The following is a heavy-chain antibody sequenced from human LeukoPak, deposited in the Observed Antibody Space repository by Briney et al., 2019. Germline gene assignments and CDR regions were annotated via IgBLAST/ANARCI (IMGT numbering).Heavy chain of an antibody. CDR1: GGSISSYY. V-gene: IGHV4-59*01. J-gene: IGHJ4*02. CDR3: ARSTWLQYYFDY. CDR2: IYYSGST. Sequence: PSETLSLTCTISGGSISSYYWSWIRQPPGKGLEWIGYIYYSGSTNYNPSLKSRVTISVDTSKNQFSLKLSSVTAADTAVYYCARSTWLQYYFDYWAREPWSPSPQ. D-gene: IGHD5-24*01.